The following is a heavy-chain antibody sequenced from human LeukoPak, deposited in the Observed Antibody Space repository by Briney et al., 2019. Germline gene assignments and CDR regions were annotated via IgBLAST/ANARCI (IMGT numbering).Heavy chain of an antibody. CDR3: AREKGGPIVASANTHNWFDP. J-gene: IGHJ5*02. CDR2: ISSSGSTI. Sequence: GGSLRLSCAASGFTFSDYYMSWIRQAPGKGLEWVSYISSSGSTIYYADSVTSRFTISRDNAKNSLYLQMNSLRAEDTAVYYCAREKGGPIVASANTHNWFDPWGQGTLVTVSS. V-gene: IGHV3-11*01. D-gene: IGHD5-12*01. CDR1: GFTFSDYY.